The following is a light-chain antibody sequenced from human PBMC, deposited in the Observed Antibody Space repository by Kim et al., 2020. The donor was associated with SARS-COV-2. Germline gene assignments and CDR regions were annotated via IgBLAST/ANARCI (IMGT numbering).Light chain of an antibody. J-gene: IGKJ2*02. CDR2: SAS. V-gene: IGKV3-15*01. Sequence: EIVMTQSPATLSVSPGETVTLSCRTSQSVKTDLAWYQQKPGQAPRLLFYSASTRATGIPARFSGSGSGTEFTLTISSLQSEDSAVFYCQQYNNNWPPGGTFGLGTKRRS. CDR3: QQYNNNWPPGGT. CDR1: QSVKTD.